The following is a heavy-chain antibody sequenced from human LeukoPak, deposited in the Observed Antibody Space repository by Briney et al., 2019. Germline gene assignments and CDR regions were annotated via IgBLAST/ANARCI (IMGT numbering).Heavy chain of an antibody. CDR2: IYRSGST. CDR1: GGSISSSNW. CDR3: AKGIGAAGYFDY. J-gene: IGHJ4*02. Sequence: SETLSLTCAVSGGSISSSNWWSWVRQPPGKGLEWIGEIYRSGSTNYNPSLKSRVTISLDKSKNQFSLKLSSVTAADTAIYYCAKGIGAAGYFDYWGQGTLVTVSS. D-gene: IGHD6-13*01. V-gene: IGHV4-4*02.